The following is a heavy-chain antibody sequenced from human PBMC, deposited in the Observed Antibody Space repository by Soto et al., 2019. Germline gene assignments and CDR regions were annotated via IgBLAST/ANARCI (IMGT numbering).Heavy chain of an antibody. D-gene: IGHD6-13*01. V-gene: IGHV4-31*03. J-gene: IGHJ5*02. Sequence: QVQLQESGPGLVKPSQTLSLTCTVSGGSISSGGYYWSWIRQHPGKGLEWIGYIYYSGSTYYNPSLKSRVTISVDTSKNQCSLKLSSVTAADTAVYYCARDQRSWYNWFDPWGQGTLVTVSS. CDR3: ARDQRSWYNWFDP. CDR2: IYYSGST. CDR1: GGSISSGGYY.